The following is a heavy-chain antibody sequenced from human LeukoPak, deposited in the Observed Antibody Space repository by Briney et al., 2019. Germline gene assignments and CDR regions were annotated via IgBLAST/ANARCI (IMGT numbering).Heavy chain of an antibody. CDR1: GGSISSSSYY. D-gene: IGHD3-16*02. Sequence: MASETLSLTCTVSGGSISSSSYYWGWIRQPPGKGLEWIGSIYYSGSTYYNPSLKSRVTISVDTSKNQFSLKLSSVTAADTAVYYCARHLENVRASYDYVWGSYPPYFDYWGQGTLVTVSS. CDR2: IYYSGST. V-gene: IGHV4-39*01. CDR3: ARHLENVRASYDYVWGSYPPYFDY. J-gene: IGHJ4*02.